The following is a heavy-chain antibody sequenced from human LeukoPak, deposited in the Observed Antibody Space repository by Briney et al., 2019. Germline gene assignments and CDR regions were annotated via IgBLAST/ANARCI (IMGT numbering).Heavy chain of an antibody. D-gene: IGHD3-10*01. CDR3: ARDQGYFYI. V-gene: IGHV3-7*01. CDR1: GFTFSEYW. Sequence: PGGSLRLSCVASGFTFSEYWMSWVRQAPGKGLEWVANIKEDGSEKNYVGSVKGRFTISRDNAKNSLCLQMSSPRAEDTAVYYCARDQGYFYIWGQGTLVTVSS. J-gene: IGHJ4*02. CDR2: IKEDGSEK.